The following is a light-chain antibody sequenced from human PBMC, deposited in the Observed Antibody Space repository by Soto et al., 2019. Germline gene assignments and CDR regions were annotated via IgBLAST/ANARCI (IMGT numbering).Light chain of an antibody. V-gene: IGKV1-5*03. CDR1: QSISSW. CDR3: QQHSSSSPYT. J-gene: IGKJ2*01. CDR2: KAS. Sequence: DIEMTQSPCTLSSSVGDRVTITCRASQSISSWLSSYQQKPRNAPTLLIYKASTLGSGVTSRFSGGGSGTAFTLTISSLQPDDFANYYCQQHSSSSPYTFGQGTKLEIK.